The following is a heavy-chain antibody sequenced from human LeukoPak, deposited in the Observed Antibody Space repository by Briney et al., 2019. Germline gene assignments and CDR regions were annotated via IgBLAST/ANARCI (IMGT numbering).Heavy chain of an antibody. CDR3: ARASSWIRNWFDP. CDR2: IYTSGST. V-gene: IGHV4-61*02. Sequence: PSETLSLTCTVSGGSISSGSYYWSWIRQPAGKGLEWIGRIYTSGSTNYNPSLKSRVTISVDTSKNQFSLKLSSVTAADTAVYYCARASSWIRNWFDPWGQGTLVTVSS. CDR1: GGSISSGSYY. D-gene: IGHD6-13*01. J-gene: IGHJ5*02.